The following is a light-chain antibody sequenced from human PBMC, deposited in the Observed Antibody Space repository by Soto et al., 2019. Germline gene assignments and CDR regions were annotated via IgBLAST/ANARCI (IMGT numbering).Light chain of an antibody. CDR3: SSHGGSNNKV. CDR2: DVN. Sequence: QSVLTQPPSTSGSPGQSVTFSCTGTSTDVGAYNYVSWYQQHPGEAPKLIIFDVNKRPSGVPDRFSGSKSGNTASLTVSGLQPEDEADYFCSSHGGSNNKVFGNGTKVTV. V-gene: IGLV2-8*01. J-gene: IGLJ1*01. CDR1: STDVGAYNY.